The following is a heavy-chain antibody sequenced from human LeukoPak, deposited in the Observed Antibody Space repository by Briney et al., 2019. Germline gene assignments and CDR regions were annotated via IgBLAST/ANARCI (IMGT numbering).Heavy chain of an antibody. CDR1: GFTFSTYT. V-gene: IGHV3-21*01. Sequence: PGGSLRLSCAASGFTFSTYTMNWVRQAPGKGLEWVSSITSHSSNIYYADSVKGRFTISRDNAKSSLYLQMNSLRAEDTAVYYCGRDMYYYDKNGYSRDVATDYWGQGTLVTVSS. J-gene: IGHJ4*02. CDR3: GRDMYYYDKNGYSRDVATDY. CDR2: ITSHSSNI. D-gene: IGHD3-22*01.